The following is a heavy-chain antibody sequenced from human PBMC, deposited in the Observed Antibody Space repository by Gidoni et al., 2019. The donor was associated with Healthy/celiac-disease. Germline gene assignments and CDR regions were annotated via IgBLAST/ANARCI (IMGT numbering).Heavy chain of an antibody. CDR2: IRSKAYGGTT. CDR3: TRETMIVGYYFDY. CDR1: GFTFGDYA. Sequence: EVQLVESGGGLVQPGRSLRLSCTASGFTFGDYAMSWFRQAPGKGLEWVGFIRSKAYGGTTEYAASVKGRFTISRDDSKSIAYLQMNSLKTEDTAVYYCTRETMIVGYYFDYWGQGTLVTVSS. J-gene: IGHJ4*02. V-gene: IGHV3-49*03. D-gene: IGHD3-22*01.